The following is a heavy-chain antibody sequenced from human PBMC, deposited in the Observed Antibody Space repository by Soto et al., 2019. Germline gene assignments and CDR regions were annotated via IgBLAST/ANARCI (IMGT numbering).Heavy chain of an antibody. CDR1: GFTFRTYA. D-gene: IGHD3-16*01. J-gene: IGHJ4*02. V-gene: IGHV3-23*01. CDR3: AKDHWGSY. Sequence: EVQLLDSGGRLVQPGGSLRLSCAASGFTFRTYAMSWVRQAPGKGLEWVSAISGSGDSTYYADSVKGRFPISRDNSKNTLYLQMTTLRAEDTALYHCAKDHWGSYSGQGTLVTVSS. CDR2: ISGSGDST.